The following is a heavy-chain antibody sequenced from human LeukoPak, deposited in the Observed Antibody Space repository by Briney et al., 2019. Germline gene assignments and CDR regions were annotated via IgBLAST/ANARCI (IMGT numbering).Heavy chain of an antibody. CDR2: VVPMFGIR. J-gene: IGHJ4*02. Sequence: SVKVSCKTSGGTFNNYAISWVRQAPGQGLEWMGRVVPMFGIRNYPQTFRGRVNNTADKATNTVHMELRSVRAEDTAIYYCATEPSRSYSFDYLDCWGLGTPVTVSS. D-gene: IGHD5-12*01. V-gene: IGHV1-69*04. CDR3: ATEPSRSYSFDYLDC. CDR1: GGTFNNYA.